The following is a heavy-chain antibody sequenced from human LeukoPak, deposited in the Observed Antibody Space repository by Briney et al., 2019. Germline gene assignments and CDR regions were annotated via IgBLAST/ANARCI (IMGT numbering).Heavy chain of an antibody. CDR1: GFTFSSYW. Sequence: GGSLRLSCAASGFTFSSYWMSWVRQAPGKGLEWVANIKQDGSEKYYVDSVKGRFTISRDNSKNTLYLQMNSLRAEDTAVYYCARDHIQQQLVQRYYYYGMDVWGQGTTVTVSS. CDR3: ARDHIQQQLVQRYYYYGMDV. J-gene: IGHJ6*02. V-gene: IGHV3-7*01. D-gene: IGHD6-13*01. CDR2: IKQDGSEK.